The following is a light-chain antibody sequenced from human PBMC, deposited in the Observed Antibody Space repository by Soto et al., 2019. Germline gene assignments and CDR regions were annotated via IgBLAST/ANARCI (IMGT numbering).Light chain of an antibody. J-gene: IGLJ1*01. Sequence: QSALTQPASVSGAPGQSSTITSTGTSSDVGGYNYVSWYQQHPGKAPKLMIYDVSNRPSGVSNRFSGSKSGNTASLTISGLQAEDEADYYCSSYTSSSTLYVFGTGTKVTVL. CDR3: SSYTSSSTLYV. CDR1: SSDVGGYNY. CDR2: DVS. V-gene: IGLV2-14*01.